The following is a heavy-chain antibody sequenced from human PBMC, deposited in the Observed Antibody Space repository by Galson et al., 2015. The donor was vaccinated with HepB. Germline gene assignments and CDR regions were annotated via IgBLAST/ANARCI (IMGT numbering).Heavy chain of an antibody. CDR3: ARGLDCSGGSCYSGGWFDP. Sequence: SVKVSCKASGYTFTSYAIHWVRQAPGQRLEWMGWINAGNGNTEYSQVFQGRVTITRDTSASTAYMELSSLRSEDTAVYYCARGLDCSGGSCYSGGWFDPWGQRTLVTVAS. CDR2: INAGNGNT. J-gene: IGHJ5*02. D-gene: IGHD2-15*01. CDR1: GYTFTSYA. V-gene: IGHV1-3*01.